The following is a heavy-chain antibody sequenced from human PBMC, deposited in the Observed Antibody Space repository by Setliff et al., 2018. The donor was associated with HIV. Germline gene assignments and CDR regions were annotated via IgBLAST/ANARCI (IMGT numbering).Heavy chain of an antibody. J-gene: IGHJ4*02. CDR1: GYSFTGYY. D-gene: IGHD2-15*01. CDR3: ARFCPGGCSGGSW. V-gene: IGHV1-18*04. CDR2: ISAYNGNT. Sequence: ASVKVSCKASGYSFTGYYIHWVRQAPGQGLEWMGWISAYNGNTHYAQRLQGRVTMTTDTSTRTAYMELRSLRSDDTAVYYCARFCPGGCSGGSWWGQGTLVTVSS.